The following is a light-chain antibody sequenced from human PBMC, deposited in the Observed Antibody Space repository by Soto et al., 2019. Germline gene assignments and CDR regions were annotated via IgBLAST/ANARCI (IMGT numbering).Light chain of an antibody. J-gene: IGLJ3*02. Sequence: QSALTQPASVSGSPGQSITISCTGTSSDVGGYNYVSWYQQHPGKAPKLMIYEVSNRPSGVSNRFSGSKSGNTASLTISGLQAEDEADYYCSSYTSNSTRVFGGGTKRTVL. CDR3: SSYTSNSTRV. CDR1: SSDVGGYNY. CDR2: EVS. V-gene: IGLV2-14*01.